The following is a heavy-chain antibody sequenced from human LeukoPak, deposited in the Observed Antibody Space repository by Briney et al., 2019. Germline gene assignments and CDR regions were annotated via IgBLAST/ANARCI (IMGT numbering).Heavy chain of an antibody. J-gene: IGHJ4*02. V-gene: IGHV3-48*02. D-gene: IGHD1-26*01. CDR1: GFTFNSFS. CDR2: ISSISSII. CDR3: ARDLHSGAYTFDS. Sequence: GGSLRLSCVASGFTFNSFSMNWVRQAPGKGLEWVSYISSISSIIYYAGSVKGRFTISRDNAKNSLYLQMNSLRDVDTAVYYCARDLHSGAYTFDSWGQGTLVTVSS.